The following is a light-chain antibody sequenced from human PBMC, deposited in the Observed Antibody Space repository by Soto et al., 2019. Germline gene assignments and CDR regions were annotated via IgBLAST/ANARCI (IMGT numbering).Light chain of an antibody. CDR1: SSDVWGYNY. CDR3: SSYGGYNNVV. Sequence: QSALTHPPAASGSLGQSGTISCTGTSSDVWGYNYVSLVQQHPGKAPKLIIHEVNQRPSGVPDRFSGSKPSNPASLPVSGLQAEDEVTYYCSSYGGYNNVVFGTGTKVTV. V-gene: IGLV2-8*01. CDR2: EVN. J-gene: IGLJ1*01.